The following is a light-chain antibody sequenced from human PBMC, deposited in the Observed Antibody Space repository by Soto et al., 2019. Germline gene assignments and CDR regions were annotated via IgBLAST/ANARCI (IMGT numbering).Light chain of an antibody. CDR2: EVS. CDR1: SSDVGGYNY. J-gene: IGLJ2*01. Sequence: QSVLTQRASVSGSPGQSITISCTGTSSDVGGYNYVSWYQQHPGKAPKLMIYEVSNRPSGVSNRFSGSKSGNTASLTISGLQAEDEADYYCSSYTSSSTLDVVFGGGTKLTVL. V-gene: IGLV2-14*01. CDR3: SSYTSSSTLDVV.